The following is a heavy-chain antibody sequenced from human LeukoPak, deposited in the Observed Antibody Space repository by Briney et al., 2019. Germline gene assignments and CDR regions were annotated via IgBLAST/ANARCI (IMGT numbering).Heavy chain of an antibody. V-gene: IGHV4-34*01. CDR2: INHSGST. CDR1: GGSISSYF. Sequence: PSETLSLTCTVSGGSISSYFWSWIRQPPGKGLEWIGEINHSGSTNYNPSLKSRVTISVDTSKNQFSLKLSSVTAADTAVYYCARGLRDIVLMVYAIPAFDIWGQGTMVTVSS. D-gene: IGHD2-8*01. CDR3: ARGLRDIVLMVYAIPAFDI. J-gene: IGHJ3*02.